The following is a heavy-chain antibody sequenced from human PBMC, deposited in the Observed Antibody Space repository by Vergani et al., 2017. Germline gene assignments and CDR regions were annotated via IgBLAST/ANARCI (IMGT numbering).Heavy chain of an antibody. V-gene: IGHV1-18*01. CDR1: GYTFTTYG. Sequence: QVQLVQSGAEVKKPGSSVKVSCKASGYTFTTYGISWVRQAPGQGLEWMGWISTYNGNTKYAQKLQGRVTMPTDTSKSTAYMELRSLRSEDTAVYYCARDATRYCSSTSCYNDGMDYWGQGTLVTVSS. CDR3: ARDATRYCSSTSCYNDGMDY. CDR2: ISTYNGNT. D-gene: IGHD2-2*02. J-gene: IGHJ4*02.